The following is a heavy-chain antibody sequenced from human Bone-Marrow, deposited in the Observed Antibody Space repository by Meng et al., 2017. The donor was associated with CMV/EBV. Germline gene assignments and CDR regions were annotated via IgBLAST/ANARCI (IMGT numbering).Heavy chain of an antibody. V-gene: IGHV3-21*01. Sequence: GGSLRLSCAASGFTFSSYSMNWVRQAPGKGLEWVSSISSSSSYIYYADSVKGRFTISRDNAKNSLYLQMNSLRAEDTAVYYCARDQSIDSGYDYYFDYWGQGTLVTVSS. D-gene: IGHD5-12*01. CDR2: ISSSSSYI. J-gene: IGHJ4*02. CDR3: ARDQSIDSGYDYYFDY. CDR1: GFTFSSYS.